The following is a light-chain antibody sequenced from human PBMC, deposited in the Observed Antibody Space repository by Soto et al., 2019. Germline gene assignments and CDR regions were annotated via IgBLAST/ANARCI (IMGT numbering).Light chain of an antibody. CDR1: QSVSTY. CDR2: DAS. V-gene: IGKV3-11*01. Sequence: EIVLTQSPATLSLSPGERASLSCRASQSVSTYLAWYQQKPGQAPRLLIYDASNRATGIPARFSGSGSGTDFTLTISSLEPEDFAVYYCQQRDNWPTFGQGTRLEIK. J-gene: IGKJ5*01. CDR3: QQRDNWPT.